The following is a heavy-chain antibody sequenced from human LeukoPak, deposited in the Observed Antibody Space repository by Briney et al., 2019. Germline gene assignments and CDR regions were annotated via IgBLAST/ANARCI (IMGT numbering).Heavy chain of an antibody. CDR1: GGTFSSYA. Sequence: SVKVSCKASGGTFSSYAIGWVRQAPGQGLEWMGGIIPILDTANYAQKFQGRVTITADESTSTVYMELSSLRSEDTAVYYCATSRAYDSSGYYYVHFDYWGQGTLVTVSS. J-gene: IGHJ4*02. CDR3: ATSRAYDSSGYYYVHFDY. CDR2: IIPILDTA. V-gene: IGHV1-69*13. D-gene: IGHD3-22*01.